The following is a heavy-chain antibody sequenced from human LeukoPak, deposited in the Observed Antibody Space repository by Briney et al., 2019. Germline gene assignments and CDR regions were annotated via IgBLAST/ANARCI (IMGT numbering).Heavy chain of an antibody. CDR3: ATGLSSGWYSDY. CDR2: MNPNSGNT. Sequence: GASXXXXXXXSXXTFTXXDIIWVRQATGQGLEWMGWMNPNSGNTGYAQKFQGRGTMTRNTSISTAYMELSSLRSEATAVYYCATGLSSGWYSDYWGQGTLVTVSS. D-gene: IGHD6-19*01. V-gene: IGHV1-8*01. CDR1: XXTFTXXD. J-gene: IGHJ4*02.